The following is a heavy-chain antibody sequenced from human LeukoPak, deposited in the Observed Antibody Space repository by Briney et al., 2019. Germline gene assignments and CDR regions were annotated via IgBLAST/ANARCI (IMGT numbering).Heavy chain of an antibody. V-gene: IGHV1-2*02. CDR1: GYTFTGYY. CDR3: ARSVAQPPRRPTLDY. CDR2: INPNSGGT. D-gene: IGHD2-15*01. Sequence: ASMKVSCKASGYTFTGYYMHWVRQAPGQGLEWMGWINPNSGGTNYAQKFQGRVTMTRDTSISTAYMELSRLRSDDTAVYYCARSVAQPPRRPTLDYWGQGTLVTVSS. J-gene: IGHJ4*02.